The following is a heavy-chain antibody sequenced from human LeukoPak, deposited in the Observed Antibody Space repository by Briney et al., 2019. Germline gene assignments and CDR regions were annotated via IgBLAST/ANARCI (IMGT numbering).Heavy chain of an antibody. CDR1: GFTLSDYW. CDR3: ARDYYDSSGYPFDY. CDR2: MNQDGSDK. D-gene: IGHD3-22*01. V-gene: IGHV3-7*01. J-gene: IGHJ4*02. Sequence: GGSLRLSCAASGFTLSDYWMSWVRQAPGRGLEWVANMNQDGSDKNYVDSVKGRFTISRDDATNSLHLQMNSLRAEDTAVYYCARDYYDSSGYPFDYWGQGTLVTVSS.